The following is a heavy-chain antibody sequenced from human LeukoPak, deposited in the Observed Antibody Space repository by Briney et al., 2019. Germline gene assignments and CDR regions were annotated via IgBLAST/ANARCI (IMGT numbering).Heavy chain of an antibody. V-gene: IGHV4-34*01. J-gene: IGHJ4*02. Sequence: PSETLSLTCAVYGGSFSGYHWTWIRQPPGKGLEWIGEINHSGSTKYSPSLKSRVTISVDTPKSQLSLNLTSVTAADTAVYFCVDDSTGYYYFDYWGQGTLVTVSS. CDR2: INHSGST. D-gene: IGHD3-9*01. CDR3: VDDSTGYYYFDY. CDR1: GGSFSGYH.